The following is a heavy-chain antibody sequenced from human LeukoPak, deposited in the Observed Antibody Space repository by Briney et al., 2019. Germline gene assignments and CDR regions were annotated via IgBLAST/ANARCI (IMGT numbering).Heavy chain of an antibody. D-gene: IGHD3-3*01. V-gene: IGHV3-30*02. Sequence: GGSLRLSCAASGFTFTSFAMHWVRQAPGKGLEWVAFIRSDGSNKYYADSVKGRFTISRDNSKNTLYLQMNSLRAEDTAVYYCAKDSTPSYYDFWSGDPPSDYWGQGTLVTVSS. CDR2: IRSDGSNK. J-gene: IGHJ4*02. CDR3: AKDSTPSYYDFWSGDPPSDY. CDR1: GFTFTSFA.